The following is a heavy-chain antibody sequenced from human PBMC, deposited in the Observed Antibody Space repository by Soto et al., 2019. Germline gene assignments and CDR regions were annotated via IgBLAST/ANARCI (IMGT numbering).Heavy chain of an antibody. J-gene: IGHJ4*02. CDR1: GGTISSWY. V-gene: IGHV4-59*08. D-gene: IGHD1-26*01. CDR2: IYYSGST. CDR3: ARRYGSAIDY. Sequence: QVQLQESGPGLVKPSETLSLTCTVSGGTISSWYWSWIRQPPGKGLEWIGYIYYSGSTNCNPSLTSRVTISVDPSKNQFSLKLSSVTAADTAVYYGARRYGSAIDYWGQGTLVTVSS.